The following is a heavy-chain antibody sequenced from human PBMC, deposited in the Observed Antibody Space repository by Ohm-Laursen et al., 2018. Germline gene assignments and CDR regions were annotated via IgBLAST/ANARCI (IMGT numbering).Heavy chain of an antibody. CDR1: GFTFSDHT. Sequence: SLRLSCSASGFTFSDHTMHWVRQAPGKGLEWVSRISWNGAYIGHADSVKGRFTVSRDDAKKSLYLQMNSLTTEDTAFYYCAKPGGGPNDPSDYWGHGTLVIVSS. CDR3: AKPGGGPNDPSDY. D-gene: IGHD4-23*01. J-gene: IGHJ4*01. CDR2: ISWNGAYI. V-gene: IGHV3-9*01.